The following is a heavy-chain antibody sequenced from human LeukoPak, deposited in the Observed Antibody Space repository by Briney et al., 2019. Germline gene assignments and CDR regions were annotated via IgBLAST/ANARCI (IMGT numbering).Heavy chain of an antibody. V-gene: IGHV4-59*01. J-gene: IGHJ4*02. CDR1: GGSFSGYY. CDR2: IYYSGST. Sequence: SETLSLTCAVYGGSFSGYYWSWIRQPPGKGLEWIGYIYYSGSTNYNPSLKSRVTISVDTSKNQFSLKLSSVTAADTAVYYCARSPAGEVTASFDYWGQGTLVTVSS. D-gene: IGHD2-21*02. CDR3: ARSPAGEVTASFDY.